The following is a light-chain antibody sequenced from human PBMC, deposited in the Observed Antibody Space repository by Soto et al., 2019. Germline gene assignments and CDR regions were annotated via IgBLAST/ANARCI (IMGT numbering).Light chain of an antibody. Sequence: QPALTQPASVSGAPGQSITISCTGTSSDVGGYNYVSWYQQHPGKAPKLMIYDVSNRPSGVSNRFSGSKSGNTASRTISGLQAEDEADYYCSSYTSSSLHVFGTGTKVTVL. CDR1: SSDVGGYNY. CDR3: SSYTSSSLHV. CDR2: DVS. V-gene: IGLV2-14*03. J-gene: IGLJ1*01.